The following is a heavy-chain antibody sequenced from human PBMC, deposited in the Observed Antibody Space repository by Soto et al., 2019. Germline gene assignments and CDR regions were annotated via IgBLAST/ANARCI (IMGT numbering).Heavy chain of an antibody. J-gene: IGHJ4*02. CDR2: ISYDGSNK. D-gene: IGHD3-22*01. V-gene: IGHV3-30-3*01. CDR1: GFTFSSYA. Sequence: PGGSLRLSCAASGFTFSSYATHWVRQAPGKGLEWVAVISYDGSNKYYADSVKGRFTISRDNSKNTLYLQMNSLRAEDTAVYYCARELPSYYYDSSGYDYWGQGTLVTVSS. CDR3: ARELPSYYYDSSGYDY.